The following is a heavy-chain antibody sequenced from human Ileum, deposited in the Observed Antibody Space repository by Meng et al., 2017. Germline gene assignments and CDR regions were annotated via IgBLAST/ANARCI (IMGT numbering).Heavy chain of an antibody. D-gene: IGHD3-10*01. V-gene: IGHV3-30*04. J-gene: IGHJ4*02. CDR1: GFTFSTYT. CDR2: RSHDGSNY. Sequence: QVRLVVAGGGVTQPGRSLSFSWAATGFTFSTYTSHWVRQAPGKGPVWVTARSHDGSNYFYAASVKGRFTISRDNSKNTLYLQMNSLTPEDTAVYYCAREPSFGEHDYWGQGTLVTVSS. CDR3: AREPSFGEHDY.